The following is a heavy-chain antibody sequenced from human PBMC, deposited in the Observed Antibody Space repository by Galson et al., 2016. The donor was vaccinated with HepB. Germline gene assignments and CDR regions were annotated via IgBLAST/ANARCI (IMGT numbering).Heavy chain of an antibody. CDR2: IWHDGSGQ. CDR1: GFTFSSYG. Sequence: SPRLSCAASGFTFSSYGIHWVRQAPGKGLEWVAVIWHDGSGQFSADSVKGRFTISRDNSKNMVSLQMNSLTAEDTALYFCARGSKGAWALVAWGEGTTVTVSS. CDR3: ARGSKGAWALVA. D-gene: IGHD4/OR15-4a*01. V-gene: IGHV3-33*01. J-gene: IGHJ6*04.